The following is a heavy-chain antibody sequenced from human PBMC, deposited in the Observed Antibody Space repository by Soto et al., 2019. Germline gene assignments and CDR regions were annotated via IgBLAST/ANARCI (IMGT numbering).Heavy chain of an antibody. CDR3: VRPDTSGYYFPFDY. V-gene: IGHV3-30-3*01. Sequence: PGGSLRLSCAVSGFTFNNYAMHWVRQAPGKGLEWVTVISYDGGDKYYADSVKGRFTISRDNSKNTLYLQMNSLRAEDTAVYYCVRPDTSGYYFPFDYWGQGTLVTVSS. CDR2: ISYDGGDK. CDR1: GFTFNNYA. D-gene: IGHD3-22*01. J-gene: IGHJ4*02.